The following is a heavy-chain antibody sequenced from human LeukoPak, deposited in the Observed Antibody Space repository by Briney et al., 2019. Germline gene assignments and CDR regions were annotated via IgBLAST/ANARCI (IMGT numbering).Heavy chain of an antibody. D-gene: IGHD2-8*01. CDR2: MNPNNGNT. CDR3: ARDLGDNACDF. Sequence: APVKVSCKASGYTFTSYDIIWLRQATGQGLEWMGWMNPNNGNTGYVQKLQGRLTMTRDTSISTAYMELSSLRSEDTAVYYCARDLGDNACDFWGQGTLVTVSS. J-gene: IGHJ4*02. V-gene: IGHV1-8*02. CDR1: GYTFTSYD.